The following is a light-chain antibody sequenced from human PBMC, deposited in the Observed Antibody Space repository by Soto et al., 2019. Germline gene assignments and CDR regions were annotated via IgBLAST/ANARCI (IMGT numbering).Light chain of an antibody. CDR2: GAS. CDR3: QQYDTSPPNLT. CDR1: QSVSSTY. V-gene: IGKV3-20*01. J-gene: IGKJ4*01. Sequence: EIVLTQSPGTLSLSPGERATLSCRASQSVSSTYLAWYQQKPGQSPRLLIYGASSRAAGIPDRFSGSGFGTDFTLTISRLEPEDSAVYYWQQYDTSPPNLTFGGGTKVEIK.